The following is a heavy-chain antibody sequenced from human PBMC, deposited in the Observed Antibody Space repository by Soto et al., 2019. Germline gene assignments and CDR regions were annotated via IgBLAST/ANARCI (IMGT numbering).Heavy chain of an antibody. V-gene: IGHV3-23*01. J-gene: IGHJ4*02. CDR1: GFSLSNFA. CDR3: AKDRVALGGMGFFDS. Sequence: EVQLLESGGGLVPPGGSLRLSCAASGFSLSNFALSWVRQAPGKGLEWVSVISANGGRATYADSVKGRFTISRDNSKNELYLEMSSLRADDTATYSCAKDRVALGGMGFFDSWGQGTLVIVSS. CDR2: ISANGGRA. D-gene: IGHD6-19*01.